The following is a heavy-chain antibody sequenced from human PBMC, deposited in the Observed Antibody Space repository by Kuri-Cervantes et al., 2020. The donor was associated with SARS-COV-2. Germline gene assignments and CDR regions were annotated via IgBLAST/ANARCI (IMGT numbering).Heavy chain of an antibody. CDR1: AYTFTSYG. J-gene: IGHJ5*02. CDR2: ISAYNGNT. Sequence: ASVKVSCNASAYTFTSYGISWVRQAPGQGLEWMGWISAYNGNTNYAQKLQGRVTMTTDTSTSTAYMELRSLRSDDTAVYYCARVVCSSTSCRGWWFDPWGQGTLVTVSS. CDR3: ARVVCSSTSCRGWWFDP. V-gene: IGHV1-18*01. D-gene: IGHD2-2*01.